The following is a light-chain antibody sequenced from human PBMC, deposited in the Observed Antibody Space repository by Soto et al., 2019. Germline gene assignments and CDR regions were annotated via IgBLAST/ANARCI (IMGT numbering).Light chain of an antibody. J-gene: IGKJ1*01. CDR1: QSVSSN. Sequence: EIVLTQSPGTMSLSPGERAQDSCRASQSVSSNLAWYQQKPGQAPRLLIYGASNRATGIPDRFSGSGSGTDFTLTISRLEPEDFAVYYCQQYGSSGTFGQGTKVDIK. V-gene: IGKV3-20*01. CDR2: GAS. CDR3: QQYGSSGT.